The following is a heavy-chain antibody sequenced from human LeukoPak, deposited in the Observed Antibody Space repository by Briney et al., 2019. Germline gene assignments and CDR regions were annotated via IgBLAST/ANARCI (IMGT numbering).Heavy chain of an antibody. CDR1: GYTFTSYG. CDR3: ARGGSYYDSSAYYLDY. J-gene: IGHJ4*02. V-gene: IGHV1-2*02. CDR2: IDPNSGGT. Sequence: ASVKVSCKASGYTFTSYGISWVRQAPGQGLESMGWIDPNSGGTNYAQKFQGRVTLTRDTSISTVYMELSRLRSDDTAVYFCARGGSYYDSSAYYLDYWGQGTLVTVSS. D-gene: IGHD3-22*01.